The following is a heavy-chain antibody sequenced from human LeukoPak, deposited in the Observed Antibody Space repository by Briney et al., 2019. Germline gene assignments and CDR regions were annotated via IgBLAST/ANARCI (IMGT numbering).Heavy chain of an antibody. CDR2: ISGSSSTI. CDR1: GFTFSNYG. J-gene: IGHJ4*02. D-gene: IGHD3-22*01. V-gene: IGHV3-48*04. CDR3: AKTGNYYDSDY. Sequence: LGGSLRLSCAASGFTFSNYGMNWVRQAPGKGLEWVSYISGSSSTIYYADSVKGRFTISRDNAENSLYLQMNSLRAEDTAVYYCAKTGNYYDSDYWGQGTLVTVSS.